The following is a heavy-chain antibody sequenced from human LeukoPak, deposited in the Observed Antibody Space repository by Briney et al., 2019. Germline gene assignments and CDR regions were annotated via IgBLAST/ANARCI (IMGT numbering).Heavy chain of an antibody. D-gene: IGHD2-2*01. CDR1: GYTFTGYY. J-gene: IGHJ4*02. V-gene: IGHV1-2*06. Sequence: ASVKVSCKASGYTFTGYYMHWVRQAPGQGLEWMGRINPNSGGTNYAQKFQGRVTMTRDTSISTAYMELSRLRSDDTAVYYCARDYCSRTSCLFDYWGQGTLVTVSS. CDR3: ARDYCSRTSCLFDY. CDR2: INPNSGGT.